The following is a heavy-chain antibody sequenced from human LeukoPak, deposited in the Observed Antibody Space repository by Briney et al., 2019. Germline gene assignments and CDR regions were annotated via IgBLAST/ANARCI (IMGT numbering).Heavy chain of an antibody. CDR1: GYTFTGYY. CDR3: AREGRVTMVRGVRGYYYYYMDV. J-gene: IGHJ6*03. D-gene: IGHD3-10*01. CDR2: IIPNSGGT. Sequence: ASVTVSCKASGYTFTGYYMHWVRQAPGQGLEWMGRIIPNSGGTNYAQKFQGRVTMTRDTSISTAYMELSRLRSDDTAVYYCAREGRVTMVRGVRGYYYYYMDVWGKGTTVTVSS. V-gene: IGHV1-2*06.